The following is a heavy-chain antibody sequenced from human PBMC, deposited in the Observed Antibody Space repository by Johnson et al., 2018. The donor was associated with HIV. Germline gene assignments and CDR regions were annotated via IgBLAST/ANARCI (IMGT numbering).Heavy chain of an antibody. CDR2: ISYDGNNK. D-gene: IGHD5-18*01. CDR3: ARRTYRYGESPDAFDI. Sequence: QVQLVESGGGVVQPGRSLRLSCVVSGFTYSSYAMHWVRQAPGKGLEWVAVISYDGNNKYYADSVKGRFTISRDNSKNTLYLQMNSLRPEDTAVYHCARRTYRYGESPDAFDIWGQGTMVTVSS. V-gene: IGHV3-30*04. CDR1: GFTYSSYA. J-gene: IGHJ3*02.